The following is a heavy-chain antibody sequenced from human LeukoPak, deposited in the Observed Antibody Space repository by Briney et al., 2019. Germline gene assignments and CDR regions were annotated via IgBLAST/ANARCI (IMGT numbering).Heavy chain of an antibody. CDR2: IYYSGST. CDR3: ARDRMITFGGIIVPNWYFDL. D-gene: IGHD3-16*02. J-gene: IGHJ2*01. CDR1: GGSISSYY. V-gene: IGHV4-59*01. Sequence: SETLSLTCTVSGGSISSYYWSWIRQPPGKGLEWIGYIYYSGSTNYNASLKSRVTISLDTSKNQFPLKLTSVTAADTAVYYCARDRMITFGGIIVPNWYFDLWGRGTLVTVSS.